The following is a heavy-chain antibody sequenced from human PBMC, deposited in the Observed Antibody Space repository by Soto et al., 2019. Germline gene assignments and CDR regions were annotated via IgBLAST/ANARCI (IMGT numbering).Heavy chain of an antibody. CDR3: ARLWGWFGDY. Sequence: QVQLQESGPGLVKPSETLSLTCTVSGGSISSYYWSWIRQPPGKGLEWIGYIYYSGSTNYNPSLKRRVTISVDPSKNQFSLKLSSGTAADTAVYYCARLWGWFGDYWGQGTLVTVSS. J-gene: IGHJ4*02. V-gene: IGHV4-59*08. CDR1: GGSISSYY. D-gene: IGHD3-10*01. CDR2: IYYSGST.